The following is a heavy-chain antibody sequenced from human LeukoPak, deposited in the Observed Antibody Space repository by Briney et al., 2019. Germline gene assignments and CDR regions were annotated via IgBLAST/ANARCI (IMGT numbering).Heavy chain of an antibody. Sequence: GGSLRLSCAASGFTLSSYWMSWVRQAPGKGLEWVANIKQDGSEKYYVDSVKGRFTISRDNAKNSLYLQMNSLRAEDTAVYYCARAKGNYDFWSGYYNYYYYMDVWGKGTTVTVSS. D-gene: IGHD3-3*01. CDR3: ARAKGNYDFWSGYYNYYYYMDV. J-gene: IGHJ6*03. V-gene: IGHV3-7*01. CDR2: IKQDGSEK. CDR1: GFTLSSYW.